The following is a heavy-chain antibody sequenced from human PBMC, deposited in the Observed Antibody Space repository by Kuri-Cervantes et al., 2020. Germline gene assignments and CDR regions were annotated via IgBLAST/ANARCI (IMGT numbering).Heavy chain of an antibody. CDR2: IKQDGSEK. D-gene: IGHD6-19*01. CDR3: ARVGGPVAHLGWIDY. J-gene: IGHJ4*02. CDR1: GFTFSSYW. Sequence: GASLNISCAASGFTFSSYWMSWVRQAPGKGLEWVANIKQDGSEKYYVESVKGRFTISRDNAKNSLYLQMNSLRAEDTAVYYCARVGGPVAHLGWIDYWGQGTLVTVSS. V-gene: IGHV3-7*01.